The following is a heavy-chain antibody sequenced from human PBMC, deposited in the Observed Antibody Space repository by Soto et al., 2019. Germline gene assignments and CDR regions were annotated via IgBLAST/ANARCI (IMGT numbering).Heavy chain of an antibody. Sequence: QVQLVQSGAEVKKPGSSVKVSCKASGGTFSSYAISWVRQAPGQGLEWMGGIIPIFGTANYAQKFQGRVTITADESTSTAYMELSSLRSEGTAVYYCARADYDFWSVERPGYFDYWGQGTLVTVSS. J-gene: IGHJ4*02. V-gene: IGHV1-69*01. CDR3: ARADYDFWSVERPGYFDY. D-gene: IGHD3-3*01. CDR2: IIPIFGTA. CDR1: GGTFSSYA.